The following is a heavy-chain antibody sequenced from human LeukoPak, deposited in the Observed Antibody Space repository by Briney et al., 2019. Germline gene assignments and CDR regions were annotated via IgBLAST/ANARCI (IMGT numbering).Heavy chain of an antibody. CDR3: ARVIRAAPGKGYFDY. Sequence: GGSLRLSCATSGFIFSTYAMSWVRQAPGKGLEWASSISGSGGSTYHADSVKGRFTISRDSSKNTLYLQMNSLRAEDTAIYYCARVIRAAPGKGYFDYWGQGTLVTVSS. CDR1: GFIFSTYA. V-gene: IGHV3-23*01. J-gene: IGHJ4*02. CDR2: ISGSGGST. D-gene: IGHD6-13*01.